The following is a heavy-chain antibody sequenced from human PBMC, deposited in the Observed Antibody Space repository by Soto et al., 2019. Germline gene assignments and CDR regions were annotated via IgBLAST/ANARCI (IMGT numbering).Heavy chain of an antibody. CDR2: IIPIFGTA. D-gene: IGHD5-12*01. CDR3: ARGVFDGYPIDY. V-gene: IGHV1-69*13. Sequence: SVKVSCKASGGTFSSYAISWVRQAPGQGLEWMGGIIPIFGTADYAQKFQGRVTITADESTSTAYMELSSLRSEDTAVYYCARGVFDGYPIDYWGQGTLVTVSS. CDR1: GGTFSSYA. J-gene: IGHJ4*02.